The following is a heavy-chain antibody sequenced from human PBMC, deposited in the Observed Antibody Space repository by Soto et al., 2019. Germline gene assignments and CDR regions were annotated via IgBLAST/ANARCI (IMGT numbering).Heavy chain of an antibody. CDR1: GGSISTSNW. J-gene: IGHJ4*02. Sequence: QVQLQESGPGLVKPSGTLSLTCAVSGGSISTSNWWSWVRQPPGKGLEWIGEVYRTGSTTYNPSLERRITISVDTSQNQSSLKLTSGTAADTAVYYCARARATIAAAAIFDCWGQGTLVTVSS. D-gene: IGHD6-13*01. CDR3: ARARATIAAAAIFDC. CDR2: VYRTGST. V-gene: IGHV4-4*02.